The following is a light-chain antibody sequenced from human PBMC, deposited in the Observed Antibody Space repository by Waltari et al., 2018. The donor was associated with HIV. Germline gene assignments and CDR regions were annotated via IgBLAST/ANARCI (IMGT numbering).Light chain of an antibody. CDR1: SVSKQD. J-gene: IGLJ2*01. CDR2: ETT. V-gene: IGLV3-25*03. Sequence: SYELTQSPSVSVSPGQTARIACFRESVSKQDVTWYQWKPGQAPVMVIYETTKRSSRMSGRFSASRSGTTATLTITGVRTEDEADYFCQSADTSPSKAIFGGGTK. CDR3: QSADTSPSKAI.